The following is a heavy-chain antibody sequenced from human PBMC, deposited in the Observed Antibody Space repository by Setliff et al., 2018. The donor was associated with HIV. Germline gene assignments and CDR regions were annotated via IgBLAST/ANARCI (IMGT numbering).Heavy chain of an antibody. Sequence: PGGSLRLSCAASGFTFSDYYMSWIRQAPGKGLEWVSYISGSGSTIYYADSVKGRFTSSRDNARNSLFLQMNSLRAEDTAVYYCATLYYDSSGYYPVAFDIWGQGTMVTVSS. CDR3: ATLYYDSSGYYPVAFDI. CDR2: ISGSGSTI. J-gene: IGHJ3*02. D-gene: IGHD3-22*01. CDR1: GFTFSDYY. V-gene: IGHV3-11*04.